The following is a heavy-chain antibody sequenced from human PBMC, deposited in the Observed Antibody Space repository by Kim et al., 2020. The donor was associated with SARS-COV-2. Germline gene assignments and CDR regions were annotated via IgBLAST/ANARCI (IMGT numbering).Heavy chain of an antibody. Sequence: SVKGRFTISRDNSKNTLYLQMNSLRAEDTAVYYCAIYDFWSGYLPTDFGYWGQGTLVTVSS. J-gene: IGHJ4*02. V-gene: IGHV3-30*07. D-gene: IGHD3-3*01. CDR3: AIYDFWSGYLPTDFGY.